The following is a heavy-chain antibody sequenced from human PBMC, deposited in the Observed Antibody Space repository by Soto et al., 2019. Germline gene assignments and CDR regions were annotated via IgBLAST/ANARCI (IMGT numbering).Heavy chain of an antibody. J-gene: IGHJ4*02. Sequence: QVQLVESGGGVVQHGRSLRLSCAASGFTFSSYAMHWVRQAPGKGLEWVAVISYDGSNKYYADSVKGRFTISRDNSKNTLYLQMNSLRAEDTAVYYCAREWELLHDYWGQGTLVTVSS. CDR3: AREWELLHDY. CDR1: GFTFSSYA. D-gene: IGHD1-26*01. CDR2: ISYDGSNK. V-gene: IGHV3-30-3*01.